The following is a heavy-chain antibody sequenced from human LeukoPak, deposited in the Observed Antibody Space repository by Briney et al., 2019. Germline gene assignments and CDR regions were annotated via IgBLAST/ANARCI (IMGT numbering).Heavy chain of an antibody. D-gene: IGHD2-15*01. CDR2: ISGSGGST. J-gene: IGHJ3*02. CDR3: AKVDCSGGSCGAPDAFDI. Sequence: GGSLRLSCAASGFTFSSYGMSWVRQAPGKGLEWVSAISGSGGSTYYADSVKGRFTISRDNSKNTLYLQMNSLRAEDTAVYYCAKVDCSGGSCGAPDAFDIWGQGTMVTVSP. CDR1: GFTFSSYG. V-gene: IGHV3-23*01.